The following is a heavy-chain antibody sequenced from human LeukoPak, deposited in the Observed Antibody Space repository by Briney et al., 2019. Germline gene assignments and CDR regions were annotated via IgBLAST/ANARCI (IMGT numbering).Heavy chain of an antibody. CDR3: ARGLIGEMATSGTAFDY. V-gene: IGHV4-34*01. CDR2: INHSGST. Sequence: PSETLSLTCAVYGGPFSGYYWSWIRQPPGKGLEWIGEINHSGSTNYNPSLKSRVTISVDTSKNQFSLKLSSVTAADTAVYYCARGLIGEMATSGTAFDYWGQGTLVTVSS. D-gene: IGHD5-24*01. J-gene: IGHJ4*02. CDR1: GGPFSGYY.